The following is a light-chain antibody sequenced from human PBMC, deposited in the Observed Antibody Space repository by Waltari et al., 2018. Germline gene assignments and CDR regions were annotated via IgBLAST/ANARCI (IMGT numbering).Light chain of an antibody. Sequence: DIQMTQSPSSLSASVGDTVTITCRASQSISSWLDWYQQKPGKPPKLLIYKASILQTGVPSRFSGSGSGTEFTLTITGLQAEDISTYYCLQYNNSPHIFGQWTKVEIE. V-gene: IGKV1D-16*01. CDR2: KAS. CDR1: QSISSW. CDR3: LQYNNSPHI. J-gene: IGKJ2*01.